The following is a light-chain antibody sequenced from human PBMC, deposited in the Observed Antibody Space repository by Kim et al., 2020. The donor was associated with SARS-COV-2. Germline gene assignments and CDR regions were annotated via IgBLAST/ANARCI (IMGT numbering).Light chain of an antibody. CDR1: QSVATSF. Sequence: SPGERAPLSGRASQSVATSFLGWYQQRPGQAPRLLIYSTSKRATGIPDRFSGSGSGTDFTLTISRLEAEDFAVYYCQRYGSSPRTFGQGTKVDIK. CDR3: QRYGSSPRT. CDR2: STS. J-gene: IGKJ1*01. V-gene: IGKV3-20*01.